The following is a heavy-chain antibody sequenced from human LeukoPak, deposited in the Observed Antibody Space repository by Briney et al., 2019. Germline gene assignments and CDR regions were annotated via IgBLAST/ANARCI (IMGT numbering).Heavy chain of an antibody. D-gene: IGHD1/OR15-1a*01. CDR1: GYTFTSYD. J-gene: IGHJ6*03. CDR2: MNPNSGNT. Sequence: ASVKVSCKASGYTFTSYDINWVRQATGQGLEWMGWMNPNSGNTGYAQKFQGRVTMTEDTSTDTAYMELSSLRSEDTAVYYCATNGPVYYYMDVWGKGTTVTVSS. V-gene: IGHV1-8*02. CDR3: ATNGPVYYYMDV.